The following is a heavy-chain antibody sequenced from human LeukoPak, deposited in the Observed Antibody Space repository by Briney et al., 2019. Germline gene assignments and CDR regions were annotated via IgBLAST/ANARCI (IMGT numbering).Heavy chain of an antibody. V-gene: IGHV3-7*01. D-gene: IGHD2-21*02. Sequence: PGGSLRLSCAASGLTFSENFGMSWVRQAPGKGLEWLANIKSDGSGEYYVDSVKGRFTISTDSGKNSVSLQMNSLRPEDTAVYYCTALYGGFDPWGQGTLVTVSS. J-gene: IGHJ5*02. CDR1: GLTFSENFG. CDR2: IKSDGSGE. CDR3: TALYGGFDP.